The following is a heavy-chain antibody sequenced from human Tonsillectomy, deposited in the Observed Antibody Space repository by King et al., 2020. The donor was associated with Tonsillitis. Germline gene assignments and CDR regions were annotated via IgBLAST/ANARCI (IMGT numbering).Heavy chain of an antibody. CDR1: GFTFRMYW. J-gene: IGHJ3*02. CDR3: ARTPGGLYVPDAFDI. D-gene: IGHD4-23*01. V-gene: IGHV3-7*01. Sequence: VQLVESGGGLVQPGGSLRLSCAASGFTFRMYWMTWVRQAPGQGLEWVANIKRDGSEKNYVDSVKGRFTISRDNANNSLFLQMNSLRAEDTAVYYCARTPGGLYVPDAFDIWGQGTLVTVSS. CDR2: IKRDGSEK.